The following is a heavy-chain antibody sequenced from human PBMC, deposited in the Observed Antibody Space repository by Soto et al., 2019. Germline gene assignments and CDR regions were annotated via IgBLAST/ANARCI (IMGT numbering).Heavy chain of an antibody. CDR2: ISSDGDTI. CDR3: TKGGYDLIYYFGMAV. V-gene: IGHV3-9*01. J-gene: IGHJ6*02. CDR1: GFTFHEYA. Sequence: EVQLIESGGGWVQPGTSLRVSCAASGFTFHEYAMHWVRQAPGKGLEWVSGISSDGDTIAYADSVQGRFTVFSDNAKNSLYLQMNSLRAEDTALYYCTKGGYDLIYYFGMAVWGQGTTVTVSS. D-gene: IGHD5-12*01.